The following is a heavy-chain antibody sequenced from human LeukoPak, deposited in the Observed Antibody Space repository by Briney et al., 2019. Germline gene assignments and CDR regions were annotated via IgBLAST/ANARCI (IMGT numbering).Heavy chain of an antibody. CDR2: IKQDGSEK. Sequence: ETLSLTCTVSGGSISSYYWSWIRQPPGKGLEWVANIKQDGSEKYYVDSVKGRFTISRDNAKNSLYLQMSSLRAEDTALYYCARKSASGNYPLDYWGQGTLVTVSS. CDR1: GGSISSYY. D-gene: IGHD3-10*01. J-gene: IGHJ4*02. V-gene: IGHV3-7*03. CDR3: ARKSASGNYPLDY.